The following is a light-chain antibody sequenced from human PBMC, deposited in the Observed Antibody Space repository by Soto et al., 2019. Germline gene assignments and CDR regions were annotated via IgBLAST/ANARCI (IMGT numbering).Light chain of an antibody. J-gene: IGKJ2*01. V-gene: IGKV1-8*01. CDR3: QQYSSYPYT. Sequence: AIRMTQSPSSFSASTGDRVTITCRASQGISSYLAWYQQKPGKAPKLLIYAAATLQRGAPSRFSGSGSGTDFTLTISRLQSEDFATYYCQQYSSYPYTFGQGTKLEI. CDR2: AAA. CDR1: QGISSY.